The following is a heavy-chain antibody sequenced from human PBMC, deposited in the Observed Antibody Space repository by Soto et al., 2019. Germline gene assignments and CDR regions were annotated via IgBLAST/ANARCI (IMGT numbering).Heavy chain of an antibody. J-gene: IGHJ4*02. CDR3: TKGPGQQRRPRPIPDF. V-gene: IGHV3-23*01. D-gene: IGHD6-13*01. CDR1: GFTFSSYA. Sequence: GGSLRLSCVASGFTFSSYAMRWVRQAPGMGLEWVSGISGSGDDTYYADSVKGRFTFSRDNSRNTLFLQMNSLRAEDTACYYCTKGPGQQRRPRPIPDFWGQGILVAVSS. CDR2: ISGSGDDT.